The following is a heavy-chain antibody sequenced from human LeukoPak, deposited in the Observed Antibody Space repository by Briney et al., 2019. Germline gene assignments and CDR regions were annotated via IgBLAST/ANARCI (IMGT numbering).Heavy chain of an antibody. D-gene: IGHD3-22*01. V-gene: IGHV3-33*01. Sequence: GGSLRLSCAASGFTFSSYAMHWVRQAPGKGLEWVAVIWYDGSSENYADSVRGRFTVSRDNSKNTLYLHMNSVRAEDTAVYYCARVAMSDSSGYCDYWGQGTLVTVSS. J-gene: IGHJ4*02. CDR2: IWYDGSSE. CDR1: GFTFSSYA. CDR3: ARVAMSDSSGYCDY.